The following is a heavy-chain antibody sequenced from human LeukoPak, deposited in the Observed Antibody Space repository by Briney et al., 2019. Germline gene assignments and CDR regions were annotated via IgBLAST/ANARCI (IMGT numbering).Heavy chain of an antibody. Sequence: SETLSLTCTVSGGSISSNSYYWGWIRQPPGKGLEWIGYIYYSGSTNYNPSLKSRVTISVVTSKNQFSLKLTSVTAADTAVYYCARALSISSGWWYFDLWGRGTLVTVSS. CDR1: GGSISSNSYY. V-gene: IGHV4-61*05. J-gene: IGHJ2*01. CDR2: IYYSGST. D-gene: IGHD6-19*01. CDR3: ARALSISSGWWYFDL.